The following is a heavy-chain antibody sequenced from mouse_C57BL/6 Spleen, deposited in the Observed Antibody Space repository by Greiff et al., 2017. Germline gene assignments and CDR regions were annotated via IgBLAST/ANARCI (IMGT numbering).Heavy chain of an antibody. D-gene: IGHD1-1*01. V-gene: IGHV1-19*01. J-gene: IGHJ2*01. CDR1: GYTFADSY. Sequence: FQLQQSGPVLVKPGASVKMSCKASGYTFADSYMNWVKQSHGKSLEWIGVINPYNGGTSYNQKFKGKATFTVERYSSTANMELNSLTSKDSAVYYCARDCYGSSYDYWGQGTTLTVSS. CDR2: INPYNGGT. CDR3: ARDCYGSSYDY.